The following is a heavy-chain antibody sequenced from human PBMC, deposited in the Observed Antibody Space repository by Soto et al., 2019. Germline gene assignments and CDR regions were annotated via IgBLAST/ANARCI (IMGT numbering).Heavy chain of an antibody. CDR1: GFTFNTYA. Sequence: GGSLRLSCAASGFTFNTYAMTWVRQAPGKGLESVSGISDNGGRTYYADSVKRRFTISRDNSKNTLYLQMNSLRAEDTAISSGARDLDTSMPVASALWGQGTMVTLSS. CDR3: ARDLDTSMPVASAL. J-gene: IGHJ4*02. CDR2: ISDNGGRT. V-gene: IGHV3-23*01. D-gene: IGHD2-2*01.